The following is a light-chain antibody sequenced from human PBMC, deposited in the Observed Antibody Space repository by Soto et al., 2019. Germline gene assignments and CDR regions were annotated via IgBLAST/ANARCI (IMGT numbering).Light chain of an antibody. CDR1: NIGSKS. J-gene: IGLJ2*01. CDR2: DAS. Sequence: SYELTQPPSVSVAPGQTAKITCGGNNIGSKSVHWYQQKPGQAPALVVYDASVRPSGIPERFSGSNSGNTATLTISRVEAGDEADYYCQVWDSTSDHVVFGGGTKLTVL. V-gene: IGLV3-21*02. CDR3: QVWDSTSDHVV.